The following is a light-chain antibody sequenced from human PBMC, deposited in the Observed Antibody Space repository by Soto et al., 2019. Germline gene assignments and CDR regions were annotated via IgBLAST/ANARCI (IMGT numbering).Light chain of an antibody. Sequence: EIVLTQSPGTLSLSPGERATLSCRASQSVSSSYLAWYQQKPGQAPRLLIYGASSRATGIPDRFSGSGSGTDFTLTITGLEPEDFEVYYCQKYGSSPTWTFGQGTKVEIK. CDR3: QKYGSSPTWT. CDR2: GAS. CDR1: QSVSSSY. J-gene: IGKJ1*01. V-gene: IGKV3-20*01.